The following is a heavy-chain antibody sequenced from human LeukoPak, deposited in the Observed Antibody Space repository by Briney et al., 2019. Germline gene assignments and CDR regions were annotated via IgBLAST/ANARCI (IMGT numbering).Heavy chain of an antibody. Sequence: ASVKVSCKASGGTFSSYAISWVRQAPGQGLEWMGGIIPIFGTANYAQKFQGRVTITADKSTSTAYMELSSLRSEDTAVYYCARGSITMVRGGDAFDIWGQGTMVTVSS. CDR3: ARGSITMVRGGDAFDI. J-gene: IGHJ3*02. V-gene: IGHV1-69*06. D-gene: IGHD3-10*01. CDR2: IIPIFGTA. CDR1: GGTFSSYA.